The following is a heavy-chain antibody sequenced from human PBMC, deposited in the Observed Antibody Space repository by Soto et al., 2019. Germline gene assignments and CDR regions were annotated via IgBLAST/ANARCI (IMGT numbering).Heavy chain of an antibody. D-gene: IGHD3-3*01. Sequence: SETLSLTCTVSGGSIISSSYYWGWIRQPPGKGLEWIGSIYYSGSTYYNPSLKSRVTISVDTSKNQFSLKLSSVTAADTAVYYCARQNLGDFWRGNWFDPWGQGTLVTVSS. CDR3: ARQNLGDFWRGNWFDP. CDR2: IYYSGST. J-gene: IGHJ5*02. CDR1: GGSIISSSYY. V-gene: IGHV4-39*01.